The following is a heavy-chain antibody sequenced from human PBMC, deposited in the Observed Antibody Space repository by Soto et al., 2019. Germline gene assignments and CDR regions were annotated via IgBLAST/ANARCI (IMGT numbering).Heavy chain of an antibody. CDR3: VRDGTKTLRDWFDP. CDR2: IYATGTT. D-gene: IGHD1-1*01. CDR1: GASISCFY. V-gene: IGHV4-4*07. Sequence: SETLSLTCTVSGASISCFYWSGIRKSAGKGLEWIGRIYATGTTDYNPSLKSRVMMSVDTSKKQFSLKLRSVTAADTAVYYCVRDGTKTLRDWFDPWGQGMSVTVSS. J-gene: IGHJ5*02.